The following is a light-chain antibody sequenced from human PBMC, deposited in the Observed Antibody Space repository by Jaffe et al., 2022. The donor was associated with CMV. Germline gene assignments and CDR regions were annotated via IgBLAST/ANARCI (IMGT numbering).Light chain of an antibody. V-gene: IGLV3-21*04. CDR1: NIGSES. CDR2: SDS. Sequence: SYVLTQPPSVSLAPGKTARITCGGNNIGSESVHWYQQRPGQAPLLVIYSDSDRPSGIPERFSGSNSGNTATLTISRVEAGDEADYYCQVWDRTSDHGGVFGGGTKLTVL. J-gene: IGLJ3*02. CDR3: QVWDRTSDHGGV.